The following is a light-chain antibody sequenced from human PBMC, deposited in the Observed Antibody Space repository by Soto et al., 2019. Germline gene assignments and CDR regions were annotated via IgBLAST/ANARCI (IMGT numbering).Light chain of an antibody. J-gene: IGKJ1*01. CDR3: HQYGSSPWT. Sequence: IVLTQSPGTLSLSPVERATLSFRASQSVSSSYLDWYQQKPGQAPRLLIYGASSRATGIPDRFSGSGSGTDFTLTISRLEPEDLAVYYCHQYGSSPWTFGQGTKVDIK. CDR1: QSVSSSY. CDR2: GAS. V-gene: IGKV3-20*01.